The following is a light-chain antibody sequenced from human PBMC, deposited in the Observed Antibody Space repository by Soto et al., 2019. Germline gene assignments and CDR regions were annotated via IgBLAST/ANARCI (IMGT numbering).Light chain of an antibody. CDR3: SSYTSSRSLYV. V-gene: IGLV2-14*01. Sequence: QSALTQPASVSGSPGQSITISCTGTISDVGGYNYVSWYQQHPGKAPKLMIYEVSNRPSGVSNRFSGSKSGNTASLTISGLQAEDEADYYCSSYTSSRSLYVFGTGTE. CDR2: EVS. J-gene: IGLJ1*01. CDR1: ISDVGGYNY.